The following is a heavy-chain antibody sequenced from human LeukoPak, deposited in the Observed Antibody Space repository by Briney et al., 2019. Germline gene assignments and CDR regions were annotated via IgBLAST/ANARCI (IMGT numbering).Heavy chain of an antibody. CDR2: IYYSEST. CDR1: GGSISSSSYY. J-gene: IGHJ4*02. CDR3: ARVGYYDILTGYGGYFDY. Sequence: SETLSLTCTVSGGSISSSSYYWGWIRQPPGKGLEWIGSIYYSESTYYNPSLKSRVTISVDTSKNQFSLKLSSVTAADTAVYYCARVGYYDILTGYGGYFDYWGQGTLVTVSS. V-gene: IGHV4-39*07. D-gene: IGHD3-9*01.